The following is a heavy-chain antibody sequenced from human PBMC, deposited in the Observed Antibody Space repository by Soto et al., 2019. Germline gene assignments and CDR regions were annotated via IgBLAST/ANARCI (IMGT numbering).Heavy chain of an antibody. D-gene: IGHD3-10*01. CDR1: GYTFTSYY. CDR3: ARDRSITMVRGVIPTYGMDV. V-gene: IGHV1-46*01. CDR2: INPSGGST. J-gene: IGHJ6*02. Sequence: ASVKVSCKASGYTFTSYYMHWVRQAPGQGLECMGIINPSGGSTSYAQKFQGRVTMTRDTSTSTVYMELSSLRSEDTAVYYCARDRSITMVRGVIPTYGMDVWGQGTTVTVSS.